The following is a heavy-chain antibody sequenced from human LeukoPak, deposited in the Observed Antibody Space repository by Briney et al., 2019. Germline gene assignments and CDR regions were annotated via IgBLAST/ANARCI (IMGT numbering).Heavy chain of an antibody. CDR3: AKARLWAEGFDY. CDR2: IRYDGSNK. V-gene: IGHV3-30*02. D-gene: IGHD6-19*01. Sequence: PGGSLRLSCAASGFTFSSYGMHWVRQAPGKGLEWVAFIRYDGSNKYYADSVKGRFTISRDNSKNTLYLQMNSLRAEDTAVYYCAKARLWAEGFDYWGQGTLVTVSS. J-gene: IGHJ4*02. CDR1: GFTFSSYG.